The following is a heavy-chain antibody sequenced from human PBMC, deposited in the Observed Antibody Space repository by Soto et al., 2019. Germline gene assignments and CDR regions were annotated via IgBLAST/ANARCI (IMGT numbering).Heavy chain of an antibody. CDR3: ARRSAYCTNGVCYFYYYMDV. D-gene: IGHD2-8*01. Sequence: ASVKVSCKASGYTFTSYGISWVRQAPGQGLEWMGWISTYNGNTNYAQKLQGRVTLTTDTSTSTAYMELRSLRSDDTAVYYCARRSAYCTNGVCYFYYYMDVWGKGTTVTVSS. V-gene: IGHV1-18*01. CDR2: ISTYNGNT. J-gene: IGHJ6*03. CDR1: GYTFTSYG.